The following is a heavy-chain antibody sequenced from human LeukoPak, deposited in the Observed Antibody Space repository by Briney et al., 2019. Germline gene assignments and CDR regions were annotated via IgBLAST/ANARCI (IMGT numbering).Heavy chain of an antibody. CDR1: GFTFSTYS. Sequence: GGSLRLSCAASGFTFSTYSMNWVRQAPGKGLEWVSHISGGSSIIYYADSVKGRFTISRDNAKNSLYLQMNSLRAEDTAVYYCASSPPVSYDFWSGYYPFDYWGQGTLVTVSS. D-gene: IGHD3-3*01. CDR3: ASSPPVSYDFWSGYYPFDY. V-gene: IGHV3-48*01. J-gene: IGHJ4*02. CDR2: ISGGSSII.